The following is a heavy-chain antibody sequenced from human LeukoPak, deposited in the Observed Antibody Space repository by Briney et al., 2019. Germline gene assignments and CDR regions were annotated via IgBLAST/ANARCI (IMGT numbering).Heavy chain of an antibody. CDR3: ARDYSQLGRFDR. CDR1: RDSISSYY. V-gene: IGHV4-59*01. J-gene: IGHJ5*02. CDR2: IYYSGST. Sequence: SETPSLTCTVSRDSISSYYWSWIRQPPEKGLEWIGYIYYSGSTNYTPSLKSRVTISVDTSKNQFSLKLSSVTAADTGVYYCARDYSQLGRFDRLGQGGMVSVCS. D-gene: IGHD6-6*01.